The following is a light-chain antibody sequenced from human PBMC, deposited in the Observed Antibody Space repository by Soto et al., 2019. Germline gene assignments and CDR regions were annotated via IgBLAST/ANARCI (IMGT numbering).Light chain of an antibody. Sequence: QSALTQPASVSGSPGQSIAVSCTGTTSDIGAYNFVSWYQHYPGKAPQLIIYQVNNRPSGVSDRFSDSKSGNTASLTISGLQAEDEADYYCSSFTPSTTLVFGGGTKVTVL. V-gene: IGLV2-14*01. J-gene: IGLJ2*01. CDR2: QVN. CDR3: SSFTPSTTLV. CDR1: TSDIGAYNF.